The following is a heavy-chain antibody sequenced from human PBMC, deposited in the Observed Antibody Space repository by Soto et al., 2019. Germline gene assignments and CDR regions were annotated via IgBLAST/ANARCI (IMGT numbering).Heavy chain of an antibody. Sequence: QITLKESGPTLVEPTQTLSLTCTFSGFSLTTRGVAVGWVRHPPGKALEWLAVIYWDDDKRYSPSLKYRLTITKDTSKNQVVLTLTNMDPVDTATYYCAHGDGSLGRDWFDPWGQGTLVTVSS. D-gene: IGHD3-10*01. J-gene: IGHJ5*02. CDR1: GFSLTTRGVA. CDR3: AHGDGSLGRDWFDP. V-gene: IGHV2-5*02. CDR2: IYWDDDK.